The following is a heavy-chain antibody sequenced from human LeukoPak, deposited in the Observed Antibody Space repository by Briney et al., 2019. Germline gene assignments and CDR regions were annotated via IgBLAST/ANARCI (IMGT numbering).Heavy chain of an antibody. V-gene: IGHV4-30-2*01. CDR3: ARAPYDLLTGSYSPMDV. CDR2: ILHSGST. Sequence: SETLSLTCTVSGGSISSGSYYWSWIRQPPGRGLEWIGYILHSGSTYYNPSLQSRVTISVDRSKSHFSLRLSSVTAADTAVYYCARAPYDLLTGSYSPMDVWGKGTTVTVSS. CDR1: GGSISSGSYY. D-gene: IGHD3-9*01. J-gene: IGHJ6*03.